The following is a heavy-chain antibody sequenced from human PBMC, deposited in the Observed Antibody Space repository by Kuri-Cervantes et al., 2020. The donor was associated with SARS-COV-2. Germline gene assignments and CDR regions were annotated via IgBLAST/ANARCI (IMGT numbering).Heavy chain of an antibody. J-gene: IGHJ4*02. D-gene: IGHD2-15*01. CDR3: TRMSSGGSPDY. V-gene: IGHV3-48*03. CDR2: ISSSGSTI. Sequence: GGSLRLSCAASGFTFGDYAMNWVRQAPGRGLEWVSYISSSGSTIYYADSVKGRFTISRDNAKNSLYLQMSSLRVEDTAVYYCTRMSSGGSPDYWGQGTLVTVSS. CDR1: GFTFGDYA.